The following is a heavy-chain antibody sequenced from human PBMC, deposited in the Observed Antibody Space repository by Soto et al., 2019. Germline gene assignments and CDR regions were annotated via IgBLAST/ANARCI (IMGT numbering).Heavy chain of an antibody. V-gene: IGHV1-69*13. CDR1: GGTFSSYS. Sequence: SVNVSCKSSGGTFSSYSISWVRQAPGQGLECMGGIIPIFGTANYAQKFQGRVTITADESTSTAYMELSSLRSEDTAVYYCARRAYGGPFDYWGQGTLVTVSS. CDR2: IIPIFGTA. J-gene: IGHJ4*02. D-gene: IGHD5-12*01. CDR3: ARRAYGGPFDY.